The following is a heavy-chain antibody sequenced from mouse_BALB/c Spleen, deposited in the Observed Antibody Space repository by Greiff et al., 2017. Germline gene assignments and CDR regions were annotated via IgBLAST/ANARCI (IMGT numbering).Heavy chain of an antibody. D-gene: IGHD2-13*01. CDR1: GFTFTDYY. CDR3: ARDIRVSTPYYYAMDY. V-gene: IGHV7-3*02. J-gene: IGHJ4*01. Sequence: EVMLVESGGGLVQPGGSLRLSCATSGFTFTDYYMSWVRQPPGKALEWLGFIRNKANGYTTEYSASVKGRFTISRDNSQSILYLQMNTLRAEDSATYYCARDIRVSTPYYYAMDYWGQGTSVTVSS. CDR2: IRNKANGYTT.